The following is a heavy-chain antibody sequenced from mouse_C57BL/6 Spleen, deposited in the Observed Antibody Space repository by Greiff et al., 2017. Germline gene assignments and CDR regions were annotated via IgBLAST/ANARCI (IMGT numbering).Heavy chain of an antibody. Sequence: EVQLQQSGPVLVKPGASVKMSCKASGYTFTDYYMNWVKQSHGKSLEWIGVINPYNGGTSYNQKFKGKATLTVDKSSSTAYMELNSLTSEDSAVYYCARGAAQATYAMDYWGQGTSVTVSS. D-gene: IGHD3-2*02. CDR3: ARGAAQATYAMDY. CDR1: GYTFTDYY. V-gene: IGHV1-19*01. CDR2: INPYNGGT. J-gene: IGHJ4*01.